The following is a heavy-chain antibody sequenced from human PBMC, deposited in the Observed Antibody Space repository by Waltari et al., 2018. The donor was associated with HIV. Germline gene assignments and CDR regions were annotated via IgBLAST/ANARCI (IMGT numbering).Heavy chain of an antibody. J-gene: IGHJ4*02. CDR1: GFIFSTYW. CDR2: IKQDGSEE. Sequence: EVQLVESGGGWVQPGGSLRLSCAGSGFIFSTYWMSWVRQAPGKGLEWVANIKQDGSEENYVDSVKGRFTISRDNAKNSLYLQMNSLRAEDTAVYYCARGTLRRMATVGEDYWGQGILVTVSS. CDR3: ARGTLRRMATVGEDY. D-gene: IGHD3-10*01. V-gene: IGHV3-7*01.